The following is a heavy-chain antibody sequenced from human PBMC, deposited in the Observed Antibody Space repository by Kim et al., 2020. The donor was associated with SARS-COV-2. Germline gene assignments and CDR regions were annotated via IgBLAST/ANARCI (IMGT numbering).Heavy chain of an antibody. CDR2: INAGNGNT. CDR1: GYTFTSYA. V-gene: IGHV1-3*01. J-gene: IGHJ6*02. Sequence: ASVKVSCKASGYTFTSYAMHWVRQAPGQRLEWMGWINAGNGNTKYSQKFQGRVTITRDTSASTAYMELSSLRSEDTAVYYCARGPPVSQLWFGELLDYYGMDAWGQGTTVTVSS. CDR3: ARGPPVSQLWFGELLDYYGMDA. D-gene: IGHD3-10*01.